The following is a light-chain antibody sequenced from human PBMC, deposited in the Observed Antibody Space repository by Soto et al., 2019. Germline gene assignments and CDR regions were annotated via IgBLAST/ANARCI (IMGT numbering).Light chain of an antibody. CDR3: QQYASSPRT. CDR1: QSFTTSQ. J-gene: IGKJ1*01. Sequence: ENVLTQTPGTLSLSPGERATLSCRASQSFTTSQLAWYQQRPGQAPRVLIFGASRRATGIPDRFSGSGSGTDFTLTISRLEPEDSAVYYCQQYASSPRTFGQGTKVDIK. V-gene: IGKV3-20*01. CDR2: GAS.